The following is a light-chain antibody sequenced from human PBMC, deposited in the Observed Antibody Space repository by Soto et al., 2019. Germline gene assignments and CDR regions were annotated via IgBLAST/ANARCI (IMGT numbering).Light chain of an antibody. J-gene: IGKJ1*01. V-gene: IGKV3-20*01. CDR1: QSVTSGY. CDR3: QRYGSSQWT. CDR2: GAS. Sequence: EIVLTQSPGTLSLSPGERATLSCRASQSVTSGYLAWYQQKPGQAPRLLIFGASTRATGIPDRFSGSGSGTDFTLTIIRLEPEDFAVYYCQRYGSSQWTFGQGTKVEIK.